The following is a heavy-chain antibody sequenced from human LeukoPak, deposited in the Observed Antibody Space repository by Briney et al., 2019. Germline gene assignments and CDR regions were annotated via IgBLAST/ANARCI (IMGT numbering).Heavy chain of an antibody. Sequence: GGSLRLSCAASGFTFSSYSMNWVRQAPGKGLEWVSSISSRRSYIYYADSLKGRFTISRDNAKNSLYLQMNSLRAEDTAVYYCARDFSGTSLDPWGQGTLVTVSS. D-gene: IGHD1-7*01. CDR1: GFTFSSYS. CDR2: ISSRRSYI. V-gene: IGHV3-21*01. CDR3: ARDFSGTSLDP. J-gene: IGHJ5*02.